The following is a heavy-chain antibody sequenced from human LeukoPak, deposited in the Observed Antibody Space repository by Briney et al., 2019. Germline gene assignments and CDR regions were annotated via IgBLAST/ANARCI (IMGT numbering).Heavy chain of an antibody. V-gene: IGHV3-49*04. Sequence: GGSLRVSCAASGFTFSTYVMSWVRQAPGKGLEWVGFIRANAYEGTTEYAASVKGRFTISRDDSRSVAYLQLNSLKSEDTAVYYCTRDYYYDSSGHKGDDAFEIWGQGTMVTVSS. J-gene: IGHJ3*02. CDR3: TRDYYYDSSGHKGDDAFEI. CDR1: GFTFSTYV. D-gene: IGHD3-22*01. CDR2: IRANAYEGTT.